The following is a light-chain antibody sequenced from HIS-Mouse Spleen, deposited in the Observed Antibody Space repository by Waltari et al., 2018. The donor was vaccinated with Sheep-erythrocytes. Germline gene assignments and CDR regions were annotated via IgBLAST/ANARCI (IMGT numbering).Light chain of an antibody. Sequence: IVMPQSPATLSVSPGARATLSCRARTSVSSNLAWYQQKPGQAPRLLIYGASTRATGIPARFSGSGSGTEFTLTISSMQSEDFAVYYCQQYNNWPPPYTFGQGTKLEIK. J-gene: IGKJ2*01. CDR2: GAS. CDR1: TSVSSN. CDR3: QQYNNWPPPYT. V-gene: IGKV3-15*01.